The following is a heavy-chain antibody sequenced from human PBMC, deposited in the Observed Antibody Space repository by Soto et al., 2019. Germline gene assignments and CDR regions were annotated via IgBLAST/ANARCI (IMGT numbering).Heavy chain of an antibody. CDR1: GYSFTSYW. CDR3: ARHVDGGLRSLGWFDP. D-gene: IGHD5-12*01. J-gene: IGHJ5*02. Sequence: GESLKISCKGSGYSFTSYWIGWVRQMPGKGLEWMGIIYPGDSDTRYSPSFQGQVTISADKSISTAYLQWSSLKASDTAMYYCARHVDGGLRSLGWFDPWGQGTLVTVSS. CDR2: IYPGDSDT. V-gene: IGHV5-51*01.